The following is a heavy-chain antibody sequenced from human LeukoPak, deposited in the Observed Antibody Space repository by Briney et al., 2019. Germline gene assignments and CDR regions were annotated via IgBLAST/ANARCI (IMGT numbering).Heavy chain of an antibody. J-gene: IGHJ4*02. CDR2: IPYDGSNK. CDR1: GFTFRTFG. CDR3: AKGTQSVGTTLVDY. Sequence: TGGSLRLSCAASGFTFRTFGMHWVRQAPGKGLEWVAFIPYDGSNKYYADSVKGRFTISRDNSKSTLYVQMNSLRAEDTAVYYCAKGTQSVGTTLVDYWGQGTLVTVSS. V-gene: IGHV3-30*02. D-gene: IGHD2/OR15-2a*01.